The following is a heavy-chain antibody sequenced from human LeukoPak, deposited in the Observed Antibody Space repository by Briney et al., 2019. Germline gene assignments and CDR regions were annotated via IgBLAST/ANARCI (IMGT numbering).Heavy chain of an antibody. Sequence: ASVKVSCKASAYTFTCYYMHSERHAPGPGFECNSSTTPNSGGTNHAQKFQGRVTMTRDTSISPAYMELSRLRSDDTAVYYCARDPVYYHSSGYYPDYWGQGTLVTVSS. D-gene: IGHD3-22*01. J-gene: IGHJ4*02. CDR2: TTPNSGGT. V-gene: IGHV1-2*02. CDR3: ARDPVYYHSSGYYPDY. CDR1: AYTFTCYY.